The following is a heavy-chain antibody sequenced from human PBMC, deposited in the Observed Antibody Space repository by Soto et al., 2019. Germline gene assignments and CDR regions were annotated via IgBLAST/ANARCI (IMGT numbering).Heavy chain of an antibody. CDR3: AGGNSDYYYGMDV. Sequence: QVQLVQSGAEVKKPGSSVKVSCKASGGTISSYTISWVRQAPGQGLEWMGRIIPILGIANYAQKFQGRVTITADKSTSTAYMELSSLRSEDTVVYYCAGGNSDYYYGMDVWGQGTTVTVSS. J-gene: IGHJ6*02. V-gene: IGHV1-69*02. CDR2: IIPILGIA. CDR1: GGTISSYT. D-gene: IGHD2-21*02.